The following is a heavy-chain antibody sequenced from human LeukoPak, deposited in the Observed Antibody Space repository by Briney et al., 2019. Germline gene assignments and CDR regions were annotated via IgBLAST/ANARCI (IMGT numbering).Heavy chain of an antibody. CDR3: ARVGIVGATSYYYYYYMDV. Sequence: GGSLRLSCAASGFTFSSYWMSWVRQAPGKGLEWVANIKQDGSEKYYVDSVKGRFTISRDNAKNSLYLQMNSLRAEDTAVYYCARVGIVGATSYYYYYYMDVWGKGTTVTISS. CDR1: GFTFSSYW. J-gene: IGHJ6*03. CDR2: IKQDGSEK. D-gene: IGHD1-26*01. V-gene: IGHV3-7*01.